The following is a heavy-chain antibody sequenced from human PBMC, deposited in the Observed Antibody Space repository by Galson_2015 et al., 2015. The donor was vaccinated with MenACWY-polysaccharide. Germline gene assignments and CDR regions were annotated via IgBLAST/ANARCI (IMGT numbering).Heavy chain of an antibody. D-gene: IGHD3-22*01. Sequence: SLRLSCAASGFTFSNAWMSWVRQAPGKGLEWVGRIKSKTDGGTTDYAAPVKGRITISRDDSKNTLYLQMNSLKTEDTAVYYCIWHYYDSSGYYYVEAGGYGAFEIWGQGTMVPVSS. CDR1: GFTFSNAW. J-gene: IGHJ3*02. V-gene: IGHV3-15*01. CDR3: IWHYYDSSGYYYVEAGGYGAFEI. CDR2: IKSKTDGGTT.